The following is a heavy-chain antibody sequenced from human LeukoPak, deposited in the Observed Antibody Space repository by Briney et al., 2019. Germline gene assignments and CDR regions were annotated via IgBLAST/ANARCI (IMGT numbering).Heavy chain of an antibody. CDR3: ARDRAIAAAGLRYFQH. CDR1: GYTFTGYY. Sequence: ASVKVSCKASGYTFTGYYMHWVRQAPGQGLEWMGWINPNSGGTNYAQKFQGRVTMTRDTSISTAYMELSRLRSDDTAVYYCARDRAIAAAGLRYFQHWGQGTLVTVSS. J-gene: IGHJ1*01. V-gene: IGHV1-2*02. D-gene: IGHD6-13*01. CDR2: INPNSGGT.